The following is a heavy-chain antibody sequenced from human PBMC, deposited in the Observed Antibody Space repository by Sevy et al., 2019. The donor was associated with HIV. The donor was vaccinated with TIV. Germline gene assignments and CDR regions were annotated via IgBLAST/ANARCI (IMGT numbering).Heavy chain of an antibody. J-gene: IGHJ4*02. CDR3: AREGCTKPHDY. D-gene: IGHD2-8*01. CDR2: ISWNSLNI. V-gene: IGHV3-9*01. Sequence: GGSLRLSCAASGFSFDEYAMHWVRQAPGKGLEWVSGISWNSLNIGYADSVKGRFTISRDNSKNSLYLQMNNLRAEDTAVYYCAREGCTKPHDYWGQGTLVTVSS. CDR1: GFSFDEYA.